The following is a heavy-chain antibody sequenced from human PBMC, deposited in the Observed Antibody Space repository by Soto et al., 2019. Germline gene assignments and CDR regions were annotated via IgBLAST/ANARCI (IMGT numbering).Heavy chain of an antibody. J-gene: IGHJ6*02. D-gene: IGHD3-16*01. CDR2: IIPILGIA. V-gene: IGHV1-69*02. Sequence: QVQLVQSGAEVKKPGSSVKVSCKASGGTFSSYTISWVRQAPGQGLEWMGRIIPILGIANYAQKFQGRVTIPADKSTSTAYMELSSLRSEDTAVYYCARGGRDGYHPLEFYGMDVWGQGTTVTVSS. CDR1: GGTFSSYT. CDR3: ARGGRDGYHPLEFYGMDV.